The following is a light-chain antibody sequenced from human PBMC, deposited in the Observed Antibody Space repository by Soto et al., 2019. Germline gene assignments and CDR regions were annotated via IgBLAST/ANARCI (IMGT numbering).Light chain of an antibody. CDR3: CSYAAGQTLV. V-gene: IGLV2-11*01. CDR1: SSDVGGYEY. Sequence: QSALTQPRSVSGSPGQSVTISCSGTSSDVGGYEYVSWYQQHPGKAPTLIIYHVAQRPSGVPDRFSASKSGTTASLTSSGLQAEDEAEYFCCSYAAGQTLVFGGGTKVTVL. CDR2: HVA. J-gene: IGLJ2*01.